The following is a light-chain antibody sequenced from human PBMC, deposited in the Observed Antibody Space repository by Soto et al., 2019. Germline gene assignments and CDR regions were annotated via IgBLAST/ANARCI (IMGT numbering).Light chain of an antibody. J-gene: IGKJ3*01. CDR3: LQYRTSARS. V-gene: IGKV3-20*01. CDR2: GAS. Sequence: ESVLTPSPGILSLSAGERATLSCRASQSVNNSLAWYQQKRGQAPRLLIYGASSRATGIPDRFSGGGSGTDVILTLSRLEREYFAVFYCLQYRTSARSFGPGTKVEIK. CDR1: QSVNNS.